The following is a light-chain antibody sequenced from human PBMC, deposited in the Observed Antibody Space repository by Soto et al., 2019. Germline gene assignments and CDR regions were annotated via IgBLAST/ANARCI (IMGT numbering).Light chain of an antibody. Sequence: AIQMTQSPSSLSASVGDRVTITCRASQGIRNDLAWYQQKPGKAPKVLIYAASNLPSGVPSRFSGSASGTDFTLTISSLQPEDFATYYCQQANSFPWTFGQGTKVDIK. CDR2: AAS. J-gene: IGKJ1*01. V-gene: IGKV1-6*01. CDR1: QGIRND. CDR3: QQANSFPWT.